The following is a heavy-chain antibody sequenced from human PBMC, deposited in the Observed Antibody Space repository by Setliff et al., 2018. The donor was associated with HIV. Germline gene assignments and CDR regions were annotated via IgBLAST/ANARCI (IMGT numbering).Heavy chain of an antibody. CDR1: GYSISSGYY. D-gene: IGHD3-16*01. CDR3: AHSLLGAPMIDY. V-gene: IGHV4-38-2*02. J-gene: IGHJ4*02. CDR2: AYHSGRA. Sequence: SETLSLTCTVSGYSISSGYYWGLIRQPPGKGLEWIGNAYHSGRAFYNPSLESRVTMSIDSSKNLFSLRLDSVTAADSAFYFCAHSLLGAPMIDYWGQGMLVTVSS.